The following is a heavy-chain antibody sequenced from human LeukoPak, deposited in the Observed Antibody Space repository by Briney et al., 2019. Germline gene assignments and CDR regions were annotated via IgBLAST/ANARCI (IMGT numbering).Heavy chain of an antibody. CDR2: ISGSGGTT. Sequence: GGSLRLSCAASGFIFSTYAMAWVRQAPGKGLEWVSGISGSGGTTNYADSVKGRFTISRDNSKNTLYLQMNSLRAEDTAVYYCAKGDNDVLTGYYNSFDYWGQGTLVTVSS. CDR3: AKGDNDVLTGYYNSFDY. V-gene: IGHV3-23*01. J-gene: IGHJ4*02. D-gene: IGHD3-9*01. CDR1: GFIFSTYA.